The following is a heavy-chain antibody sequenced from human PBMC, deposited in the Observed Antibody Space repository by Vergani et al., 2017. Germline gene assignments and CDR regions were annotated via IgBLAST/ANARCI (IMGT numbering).Heavy chain of an antibody. D-gene: IGHD6-25*01. Sequence: QVQLQESGPGVVKPSQTLSLTCAVSGGSISSGDHCWTWIRQRPGKGPEWIGYIFYSGTTYDNPSLRSRLTISVDTSQNQFSLKLRSVTAAATAVYYCARVDTQVPATSHFYYMDVWGKGTTVVVSS. CDR3: ARVDTQVPATSHFYYMDV. CDR2: IFYSGTT. J-gene: IGHJ6*03. CDR1: GGSISSGDHC. V-gene: IGHV4-31*11.